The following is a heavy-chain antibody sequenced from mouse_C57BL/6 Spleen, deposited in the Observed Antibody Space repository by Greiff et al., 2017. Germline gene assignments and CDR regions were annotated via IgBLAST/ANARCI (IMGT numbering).Heavy chain of an antibody. CDR2: ISDGGSYT. V-gene: IGHV5-4*01. J-gene: IGHJ2*01. Sequence: EVKLMESGGGLVKPGGSLKLSCAASGFTFSSYAMSWVRQTPEKRLEWVATISDGGSYTYYPDNVKGRFTVSRDNAKNNLYLQMSHLKSEDTAMYYCARDDSNYPYYFDYWGQGTTLTVSS. CDR3: ARDDSNYPYYFDY. D-gene: IGHD2-5*01. CDR1: GFTFSSYA.